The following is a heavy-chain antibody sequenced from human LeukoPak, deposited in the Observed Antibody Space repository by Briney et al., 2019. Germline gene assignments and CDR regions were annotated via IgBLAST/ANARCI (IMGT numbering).Heavy chain of an antibody. Sequence: SGPTLVNPTQTLTLTCTFSGFSLSTSGVGVGWIRQPPGKALEWLALIYWDDDKRYSPSLKSRLTITKDTSKNQVVLTMTNMDPVDTATYYCALRASEWFGTRGAFDIWGQGTMVTVSS. D-gene: IGHD3-10*01. CDR3: ALRASEWFGTRGAFDI. CDR1: GFSLSTSGVG. J-gene: IGHJ3*02. CDR2: IYWDDDK. V-gene: IGHV2-5*02.